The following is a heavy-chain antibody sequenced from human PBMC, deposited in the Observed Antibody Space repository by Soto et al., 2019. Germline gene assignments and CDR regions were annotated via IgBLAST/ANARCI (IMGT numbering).Heavy chain of an antibody. J-gene: IGHJ6*02. CDR3: ARDIPLPNWNWWGYYYGMDV. Sequence: GASVKVSCKASGYTFTNYGISWVRQAPGQGLEWMGWISAYNGNTNSAQKFQGRVTMTTDTSTSTAYMELRSLRSDDTAVYYCARDIPLPNWNWWGYYYGMDVWGQGTTVTVS. CDR2: ISAYNGNT. V-gene: IGHV1-18*01. D-gene: IGHD2-8*02. CDR1: GYTFTNYG.